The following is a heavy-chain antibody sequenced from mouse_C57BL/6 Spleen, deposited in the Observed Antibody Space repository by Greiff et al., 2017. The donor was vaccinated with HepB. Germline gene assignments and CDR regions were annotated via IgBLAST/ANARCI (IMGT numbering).Heavy chain of an antibody. V-gene: IGHV1-15*01. Sequence: VQLQQSGAELVRPGASVTLSCKASGYTFTDYEMHWVKQTPVHGLEWIGAIDPETGGTAYNQKFKGKAILTADKSSSTAYMELRSLTSEDSAVYYGTRESGRGGWFAYWGQGTLVTVSA. CDR2: IDPETGGT. CDR3: TRESGRGGWFAY. J-gene: IGHJ3*01. CDR1: GYTFTDYE.